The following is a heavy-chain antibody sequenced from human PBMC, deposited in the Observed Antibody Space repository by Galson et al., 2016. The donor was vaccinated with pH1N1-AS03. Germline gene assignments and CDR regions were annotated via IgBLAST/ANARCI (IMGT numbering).Heavy chain of an antibody. V-gene: IGHV5-51*01. Sequence: QSGAEVKKPGESLKISCKGSENSFARHWIAWVRQMPGKGLESMGIIYPTDSDTRYSPSFQGRVTISADKSTDTAYLQWNNLKASDTATYYCARQPHSSVWRYGMGVWGQGTTVIVSS. J-gene: IGHJ6*02. CDR2: IYPTDSDT. CDR3: ARQPHSSVWRYGMGV. D-gene: IGHD6-19*01. CDR1: ENSFARHW.